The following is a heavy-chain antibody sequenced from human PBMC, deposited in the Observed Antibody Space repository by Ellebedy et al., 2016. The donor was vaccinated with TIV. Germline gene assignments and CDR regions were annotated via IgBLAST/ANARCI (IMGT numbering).Heavy chain of an antibody. CDR3: ARPHPWQPIEQ. J-gene: IGHJ4*02. Sequence: MPSETLSLTCSVSGGSVSSTTNYWAWIRQPPGKGLEYIGSIFYRGSPYYNPSLKSRVTLSADTSKNQFSLNLRTVTAADTAVYYCARPHPWQPIEQWGQGILVSVAS. D-gene: IGHD1/OR15-1a*01. CDR2: IFYRGSP. V-gene: IGHV4-39*01. CDR1: GGSVSSTTNY.